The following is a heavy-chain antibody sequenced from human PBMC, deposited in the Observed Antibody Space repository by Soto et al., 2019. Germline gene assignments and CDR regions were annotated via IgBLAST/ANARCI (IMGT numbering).Heavy chain of an antibody. CDR3: AREGDSSSYLYPMNWFDP. V-gene: IGHV1-69*01. Sequence: QVQLVQSGAEVKKPGSSVKVSCKASGGTFSSYAISWVRQAPGQGLEWMGGIIPIFGTANYAQKFQGRVTITADESTSTAYMELSSLRSEDTAVYYCAREGDSSSYLYPMNWFDPWGQGTLVTVSS. CDR2: IIPIFGTA. D-gene: IGHD3-22*01. J-gene: IGHJ5*02. CDR1: GGTFSSYA.